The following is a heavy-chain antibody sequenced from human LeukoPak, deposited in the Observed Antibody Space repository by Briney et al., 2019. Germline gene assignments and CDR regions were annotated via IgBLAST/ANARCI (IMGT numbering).Heavy chain of an antibody. D-gene: IGHD3-22*01. CDR1: GFTFSSYW. CDR2: INSDGSST. CDR3: AREDYDSSGYYSYYFDY. Sequence: GGSLRLSYAASGFTFSSYWMHWVRQAPGKGLVWVSRINSDGSSTSYADSVKGRFTISRDNAKNTLYLQMNSLRAEDTAVYYCAREDYDSSGYYSYYFDYWGQGTLVTVSS. V-gene: IGHV3-74*01. J-gene: IGHJ4*02.